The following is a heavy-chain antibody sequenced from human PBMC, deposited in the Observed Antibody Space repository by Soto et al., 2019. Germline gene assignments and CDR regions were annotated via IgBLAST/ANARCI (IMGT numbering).Heavy chain of an antibody. Sequence: GGSLRLSCAASGFTFSNAWINWVRQAPGKGLEWVGRVKSKNDGGTTDFTAPVKGRFAISRDDSKNMVYLEMNSLQTEDTAIYYCTTDSYITSIIVRFDYWGHGTLVTVSS. D-gene: IGHD3-22*01. J-gene: IGHJ4*01. CDR3: TTDSYITSIIVRFDY. V-gene: IGHV3-15*07. CDR1: GFTFSNAW. CDR2: VKSKNDGGTT.